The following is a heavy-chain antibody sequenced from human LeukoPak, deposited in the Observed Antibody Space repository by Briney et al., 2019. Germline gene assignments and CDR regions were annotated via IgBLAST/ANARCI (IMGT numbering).Heavy chain of an antibody. CDR1: GGSISSYY. CDR2: IYYSGST. V-gene: IGHV4-59*01. Sequence: SETLSLTCTVSGGSISSYYWSWIRQPPGKGLEWIGYIYYSGSTNYNPSLKSRVTISVDTSKNQFSLKLSSVTAADTAVYYCAREIFRSSSWYEDYWGQGTLVTVSS. CDR3: AREIFRSSSWYEDY. J-gene: IGHJ4*02. D-gene: IGHD6-13*01.